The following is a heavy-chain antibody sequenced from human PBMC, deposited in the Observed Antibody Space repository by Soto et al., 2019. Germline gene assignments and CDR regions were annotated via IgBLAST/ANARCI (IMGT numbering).Heavy chain of an antibody. CDR1: GGSISSGGYY. CDR2: IYYSGST. CDR3: ARQTADNRLFMVRGGGWFDP. Sequence: SETLSLTCTVSGGSISSGGYYWSWIRQHPGKGLEWIGYIYYSGSTYYNPSLKSRVTISVDTSKNQFSLKLSSVTAADTAVYYCARQTADNRLFMVRGGGWFDPWGQGTLVTVSS. D-gene: IGHD3-10*01. J-gene: IGHJ5*02. V-gene: IGHV4-31*03.